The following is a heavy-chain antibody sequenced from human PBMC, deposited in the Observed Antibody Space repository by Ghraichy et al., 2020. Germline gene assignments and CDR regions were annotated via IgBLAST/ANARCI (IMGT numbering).Heavy chain of an antibody. Sequence: GESLNISCAASGLLFNTDTMNWVRQAPGKGLEWVSSISSNGADIYYADSVEGRFTVSRDTSRNSIYLQMNNLGAEDTALYFCAREAYCGPTSGLLCLVDWGRGTLVTISS. CDR1: GLLFNTDT. CDR2: ISSNGADI. D-gene: IGHD2-21*01. V-gene: IGHV3-21*01. CDR3: AREAYCGPTSGLLCLVD. J-gene: IGHJ4*02.